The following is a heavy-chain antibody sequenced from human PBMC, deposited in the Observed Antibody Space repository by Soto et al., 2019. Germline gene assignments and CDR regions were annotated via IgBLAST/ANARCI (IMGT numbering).Heavy chain of an antibody. CDR3: ERFGKEVAGKPSDGMDV. CDR2: IIPIFGTA. V-gene: IGHV1-69*13. Sequence: SVKVSCKASGGTFSSYAISWVRQAPGQGLEWMGGIIPIFGTANYAQKFQGRVTITADESTSTAYMELSSLRSEDTAVYYCERFGKEVAGKPSDGMDVWRQGRTVTVS. CDR1: GGTFSSYA. D-gene: IGHD6-19*01. J-gene: IGHJ6*02.